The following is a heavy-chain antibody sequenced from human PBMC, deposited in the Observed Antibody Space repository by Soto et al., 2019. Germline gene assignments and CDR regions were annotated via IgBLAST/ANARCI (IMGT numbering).Heavy chain of an antibody. CDR3: ARSRVSTPRLEDPLDI. D-gene: IGHD5-12*01. Sequence: PGESLKISCKCSGYSFTTYWLALVRQMPGVGLEYMGIIYPGDSDSRYSPAFQGQVTISADKSINTAYLQWTSLKASDTAIYYCARSRVSTPRLEDPLDIWGQGTRVTLSS. CDR2: IYPGDSDS. CDR1: GYSFTTYW. J-gene: IGHJ3*02. V-gene: IGHV5-51*01.